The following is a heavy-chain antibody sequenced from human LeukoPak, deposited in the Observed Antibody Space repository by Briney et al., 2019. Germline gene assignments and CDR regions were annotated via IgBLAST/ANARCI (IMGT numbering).Heavy chain of an antibody. D-gene: IGHD3-9*01. CDR3: TRGNDTTVYFTY. J-gene: IGHJ4*02. CDR1: GYTFTNYT. V-gene: IGHV7-4-1*02. Sequence: ASVKVSCKASGYTFTNYTVNWVRQAPGQGLEYMGWINTNTGNPTYAQEFAGRFVFSLDTSVTTTYLQINSLKAADSAVYYCTRGNDTTVYFTYGGQGPLVTVPS. CDR2: INTNTGNP.